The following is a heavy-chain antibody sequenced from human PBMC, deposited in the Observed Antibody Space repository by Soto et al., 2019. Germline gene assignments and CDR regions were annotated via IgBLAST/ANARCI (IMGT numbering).Heavy chain of an antibody. V-gene: IGHV3-23*01. J-gene: IGHJ4*02. D-gene: IGHD3-3*01. CDR3: AKGFRGDFWSGYYTVDY. CDR2: ISGSGGST. CDR1: GFTFSSYA. Sequence: ESGGGLVQPGGSLRLSCAASGFTFSSYAMSWVRQAPGKGLEWVSAISGSGGSTYYADSVKGRFTISRDNSKNTLYLQMNSLRAEDTAVYYCAKGFRGDFWSGYYTVDYWGQGTLVTVSS.